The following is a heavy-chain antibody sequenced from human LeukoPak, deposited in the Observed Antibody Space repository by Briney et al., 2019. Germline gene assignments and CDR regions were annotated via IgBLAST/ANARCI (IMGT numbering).Heavy chain of an antibody. J-gene: IGHJ6*02. D-gene: IGHD6-13*01. CDR2: IYDTGDT. Sequence: SETLSLTCTVSGASVSRESWTWIRQPAGKGLEWIGYIYDTGDTTYNPSLQSRLTMSVDTSKNQFSLKLTSVTAADTAVYYCARGPGIAAAGNLYYYYGMDVWGQGTTVTVSS. CDR3: ARGPGIAAAGNLYYYYGMDV. V-gene: IGHV4-4*07. CDR1: GASVSRES.